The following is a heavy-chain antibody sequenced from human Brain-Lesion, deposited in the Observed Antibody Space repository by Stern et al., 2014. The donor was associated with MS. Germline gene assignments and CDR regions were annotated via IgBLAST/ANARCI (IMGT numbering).Heavy chain of an antibody. CDR2: IGNKANNYAT. J-gene: IGHJ6*02. CDR1: GLTFTASA. Sequence: EVQLVESGGGLVQPGGSLKLSCAASGLTFTASALHWVRQASGKGLEWVGRIGNKANNYATAYAESVKGRVTISRDDSKNTAYLQMNRLKSEDTAVYYCTRTRAYYYYGMDVWGQGTTVTVSS. V-gene: IGHV3-73*02. CDR3: TRTRAYYYYGMDV.